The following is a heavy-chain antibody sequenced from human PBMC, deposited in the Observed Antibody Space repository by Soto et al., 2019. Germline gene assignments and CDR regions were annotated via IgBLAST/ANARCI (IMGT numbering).Heavy chain of an antibody. CDR1: GYSFTSYW. J-gene: IGHJ6*03. CDR2: IYPGDSDT. V-gene: IGHV5-51*01. CDR3: ARTPICSSTSCYDYYYYYMDV. D-gene: IGHD2-2*01. Sequence: GESLKISCKGSGYSFTSYWIGWVRQMPGKGLEWMGIIYPGDSDTRYSPSFQGQVTISADKSISTAYLQWSSLKASDTAMYYCARTPICSSTSCYDYYYYYMDVWGKGTTVTVSS.